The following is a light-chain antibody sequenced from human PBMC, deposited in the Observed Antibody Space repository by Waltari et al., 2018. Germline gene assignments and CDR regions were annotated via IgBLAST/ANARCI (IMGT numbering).Light chain of an antibody. Sequence: QSALTQHRSVSGSPGTSVTTSCTGTRTDVGGYNHVSWYQQHPDKAPKVVIHDVSDRPSGVPDRFSGAKSGNTAFLTISGLQVEDEADYYCCSFAGSAWVFGGGTKLTVL. J-gene: IGLJ3*02. V-gene: IGLV2-11*01. CDR1: RTDVGGYNH. CDR2: DVS. CDR3: CSFAGSAWV.